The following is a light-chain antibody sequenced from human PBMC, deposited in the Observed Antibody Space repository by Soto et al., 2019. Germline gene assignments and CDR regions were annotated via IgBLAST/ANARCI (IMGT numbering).Light chain of an antibody. J-gene: IGLJ1*01. Sequence: QSALTQPASVSGSPGQSITISCTGTSSDVGGYNYVSWYQQHPDKAAKLLIYDVSNRPSGVSNRFSGSRSGNTASLTISGLQAEDEADYYCFSYTTTSTRVFGTGTKLTVL. V-gene: IGLV2-14*03. CDR1: SSDVGGYNY. CDR2: DVS. CDR3: FSYTTTSTRV.